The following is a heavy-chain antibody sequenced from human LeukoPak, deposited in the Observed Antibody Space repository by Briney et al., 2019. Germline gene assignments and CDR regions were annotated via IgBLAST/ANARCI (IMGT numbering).Heavy chain of an antibody. J-gene: IGHJ5*02. CDR1: GGSFSGYY. CDR3: ARGRITIFGVVINNRWFDP. D-gene: IGHD3-3*01. CDR2: INHSGST. Sequence: SETLSLTCAVYGGSFSGYYWSWIRQPPGKGLEWIGEINHSGSTNYNPSLKSRVTISVDTSKNQFSLKLSSVTAADTAVYYCARGRITIFGVVINNRWFDPWGQGTLVTVSS. V-gene: IGHV4-34*01.